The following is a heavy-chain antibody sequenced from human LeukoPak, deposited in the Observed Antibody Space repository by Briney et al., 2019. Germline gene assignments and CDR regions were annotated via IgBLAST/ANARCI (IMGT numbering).Heavy chain of an antibody. Sequence: SETLSLTCTVSGGSITNYYWSWIRQPPGKGLEWIGYVYYSGSTNYNPSLKSRVTISVDTSKNQFSLKLSSVTAADTAVYYCARNDILTGYCFDYWGQGTLVTVSS. CDR1: GGSITNYY. CDR2: VYYSGST. CDR3: ARNDILTGYCFDY. V-gene: IGHV4-59*08. J-gene: IGHJ4*02. D-gene: IGHD3-9*01.